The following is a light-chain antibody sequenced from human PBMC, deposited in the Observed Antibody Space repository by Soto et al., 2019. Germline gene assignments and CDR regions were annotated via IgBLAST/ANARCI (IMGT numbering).Light chain of an antibody. CDR3: VSYAGSKIWM. CDR1: SSDIGGYDY. CDR2: EVS. Sequence: QSALTQPPSASGSPGQSVTISCTGTSSDIGGYDYVSWYQQHPGKTPKFMIYEVSKRPSGVPARFSGSKSGNTASLTVSGLQAEDEADYYCVSYAGSKIWMFGGGTKLTVL. V-gene: IGLV2-8*01. J-gene: IGLJ3*02.